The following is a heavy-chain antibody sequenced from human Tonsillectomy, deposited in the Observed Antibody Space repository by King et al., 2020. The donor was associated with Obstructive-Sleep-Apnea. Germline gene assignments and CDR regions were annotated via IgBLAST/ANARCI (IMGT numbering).Heavy chain of an antibody. J-gene: IGHJ6*02. V-gene: IGHV1-69*17. Sequence: QLVQSGAEVKKPGSSVKVSCKGSGGTFNNYATNWVRQAPGQGLQWMGGIIPIVGIAKYAQKFQGRVTITADKSTSTAYMELSSLRSEDTAVYYCAKDECCASCYSGWYGMDVWGQGTTVTVSS. D-gene: IGHD2-15*01. CDR2: IIPIVGIA. CDR3: AKDECCASCYSGWYGMDV. CDR1: GGTFNNYA.